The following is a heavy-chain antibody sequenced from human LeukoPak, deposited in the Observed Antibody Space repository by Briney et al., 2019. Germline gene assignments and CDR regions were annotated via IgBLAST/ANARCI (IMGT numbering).Heavy chain of an antibody. V-gene: IGHV3-23*01. J-gene: IGHJ5*02. CDR2: ISGSGGST. CDR3: AKAGDYDILTGYYA. CDR1: GFTFSSYA. Sequence: GGSLRLSCAASGFTFSSYAMSWVRQAPGKGLEWVSAISGSGGSTYYADSVKGRFTISRDNSKNTLYLQMNSLRAEDTAVYYCAKAGDYDILTGYYAWGQGTLVTVSS. D-gene: IGHD3-9*01.